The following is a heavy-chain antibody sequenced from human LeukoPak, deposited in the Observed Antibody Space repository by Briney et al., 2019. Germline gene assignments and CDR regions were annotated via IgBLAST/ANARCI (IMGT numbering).Heavy chain of an antibody. CDR1: GYSISSGYY. Sequence: SETLSLTCTVSGYSISSGYYWGWIRQPPGKGLEWIGSIYHSGSTYYNPSLKSRVTISVDTSKNQFSLKLSSVTAADTAVYYCARVARAARPNYWGQGTLVTVSS. CDR3: ARVARAARPNY. D-gene: IGHD6-6*01. J-gene: IGHJ4*02. V-gene: IGHV4-38-2*02. CDR2: IYHSGST.